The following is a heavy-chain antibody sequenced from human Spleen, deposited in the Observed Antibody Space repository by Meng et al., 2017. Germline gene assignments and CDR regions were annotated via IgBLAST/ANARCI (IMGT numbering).Heavy chain of an antibody. D-gene: IGHD4-11*01. J-gene: IGHJ4*02. CDR1: GGSFSDYY. CDR2: INHSGST. CDR3: ARGPTTMAHDFDY. Sequence: QVQLTQWDAGCLKPSDTLSLTCVVSGGSFSDYYWSWSRQSPGKGLEWIGEINHSGSTNYNPSLESRATISVDTSQNNLSLKLSSVTAADSAVYYCARGPTTMAHDFDYWGQGTLVTVSS. V-gene: IGHV4-34*01.